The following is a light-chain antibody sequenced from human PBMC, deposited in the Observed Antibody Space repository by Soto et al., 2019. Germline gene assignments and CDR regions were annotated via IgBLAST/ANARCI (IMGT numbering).Light chain of an antibody. J-gene: IGKJ2*01. CDR3: QQRSDRPMYT. CDR2: DAF. V-gene: IGKV3-11*01. Sequence: EIVLTQSPGTLSLSPGDRATLSCRASQSVSHFAWYQQKPGQAPRVLMSDAFTRASGTPARFSGSGSGTDFTLTISSLDPEDFAVYYCQQRSDRPMYTFGQGTILEIK. CDR1: QSVSH.